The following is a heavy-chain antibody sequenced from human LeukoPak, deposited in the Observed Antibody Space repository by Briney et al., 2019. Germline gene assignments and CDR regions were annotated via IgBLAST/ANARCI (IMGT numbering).Heavy chain of an antibody. CDR1: GFTFSTYW. D-gene: IGHD1-26*01. V-gene: IGHV3-53*01. Sequence: PGGSLRLSCAASGFTFSTYWMHWVRQAPGKGLEWVSVIYSGGSTYYADSVKGRFTISRDNSKNTLYLQMNSLRAEDTAVYYCATLVGAPQGYWGQGTLVTVSS. J-gene: IGHJ4*02. CDR3: ATLVGAPQGY. CDR2: IYSGGST.